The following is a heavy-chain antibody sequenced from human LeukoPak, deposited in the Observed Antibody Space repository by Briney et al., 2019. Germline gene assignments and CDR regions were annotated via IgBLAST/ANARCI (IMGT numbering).Heavy chain of an antibody. V-gene: IGHV4-34*12. J-gene: IGHJ4*02. Sequence: PSETLSLTCAVYGGSFSGYYWTWIRQPPGKGLEWIGEIIDTGSTKYNSSLKSRVTISVDTSKNQFSLSLDSVTAADTAVYYCARLYYYGSGSYQFDYWGQGTLVTVSS. CDR3: ARLYYYGSGSYQFDY. CDR2: IIDTGST. D-gene: IGHD3-10*01. CDR1: GGSFSGYY.